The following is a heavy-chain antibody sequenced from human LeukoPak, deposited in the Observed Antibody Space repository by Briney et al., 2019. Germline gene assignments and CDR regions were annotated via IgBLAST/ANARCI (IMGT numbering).Heavy chain of an antibody. J-gene: IGHJ5*02. CDR3: ARDHEGYSSVHNQNWFDP. CDR1: GGSLSSGVYY. V-gene: IGHV4-30-4*08. D-gene: IGHD6-25*01. Sequence: PSETLSLTCTVSGGSLSSGVYYWRWVRQPPGKGLEWLGYIYYSGSTYYNPSLKSRVTISVDTSKNQFSLKLSYVTAADTAVYYCARDHEGYSSVHNQNWFDPWGQGTLVTVSS. CDR2: IYYSGST.